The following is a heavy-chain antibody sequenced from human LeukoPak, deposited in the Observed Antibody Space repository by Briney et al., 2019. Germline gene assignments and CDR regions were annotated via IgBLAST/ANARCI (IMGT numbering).Heavy chain of an antibody. J-gene: IGHJ3*02. CDR1: GYTFSSYY. D-gene: IGHD3-22*01. Sequence: ASVKVSCKASGYTFSSYYMHWVRQAPGQGLEWMGIINPGGGSTSYAQKFQGRVTMTRDTSTSTVYMELSSLRAEDTALYYCAKSQSSGYYYGGAFDIWGQGTMVTVSS. V-gene: IGHV1-46*01. CDR2: INPGGGST. CDR3: AKSQSSGYYYGGAFDI.